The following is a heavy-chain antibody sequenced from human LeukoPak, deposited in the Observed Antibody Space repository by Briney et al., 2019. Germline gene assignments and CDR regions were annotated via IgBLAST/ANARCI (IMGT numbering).Heavy chain of an antibody. CDR2: ISSSGSTI. Sequence: GESLRLSCATSGFTFSSYDMYWVRQAPGKGLEWVSYISSSGSTIYYADSVKGRFTISRDNAKNSLYLQMNSLRAEDTAVYYCAELGITMIGGVWGKGTTVTISS. CDR3: AELGITMIGGV. J-gene: IGHJ6*04. V-gene: IGHV3-48*03. CDR1: GFTFSSYD. D-gene: IGHD3-10*02.